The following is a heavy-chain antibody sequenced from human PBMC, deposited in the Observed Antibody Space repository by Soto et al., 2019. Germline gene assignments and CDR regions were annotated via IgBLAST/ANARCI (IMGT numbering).Heavy chain of an antibody. CDR3: AKGNYGDYGGFDP. D-gene: IGHD4-17*01. V-gene: IGHV3-21*04. CDR1: GFTFSRYS. Sequence: EVQLVESGGGLVRPGGSLRLSCAASGFTFSRYSMNWVRQAPGKGLEWVSSISSTGISTYYADSVKGRFTISRANSKNTLYLQMNSLRAEDSAVYYCAKGNYGDYGGFDPWGQGTLVTVSS. J-gene: IGHJ5*02. CDR2: ISSTGIST.